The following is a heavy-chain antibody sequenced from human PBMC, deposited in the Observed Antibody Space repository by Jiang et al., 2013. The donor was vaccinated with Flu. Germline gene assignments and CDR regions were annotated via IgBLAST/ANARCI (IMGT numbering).Heavy chain of an antibody. V-gene: IGHV4-59*01. CDR1: GGSISGYY. CDR2: IYYIGST. J-gene: IGHJ5*02. D-gene: IGHD2-2*01. Sequence: GPGLVKPSETLSLSCSVSGGSISGYYWTWIRQPPGKGLEWIGDIYYIGSTHYNPSLKSRVTISLDMSKNQFSLDLSSVTAADTAVYFCARDLRARPATVFHWFDPWGQGTLVTVSS. CDR3: ARDLRARPATVFHWFDP.